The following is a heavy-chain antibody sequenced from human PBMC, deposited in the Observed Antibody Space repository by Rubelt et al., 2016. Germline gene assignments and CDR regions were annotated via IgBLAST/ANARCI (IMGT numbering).Heavy chain of an antibody. CDR3: ATGHSYVPYFDY. V-gene: IGHV1-18*01. Sequence: APGQGLEWMGWISAYNGNTNYAQKLQGRVTMTTDTSTSTAYMELRSLRSDDTAVYYCATGHSYVPYFDYWGQGTLVTVSS. CDR2: ISAYNGNT. D-gene: IGHD5-18*01. J-gene: IGHJ4*02.